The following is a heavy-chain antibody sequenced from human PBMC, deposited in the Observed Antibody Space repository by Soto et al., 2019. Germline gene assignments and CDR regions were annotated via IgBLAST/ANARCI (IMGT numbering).Heavy chain of an antibody. V-gene: IGHV4-59*01. J-gene: IGHJ3*02. CDR1: GGSISSYY. D-gene: IGHD3-10*01. CDR2: IYYSGST. CDR3: ARRYGSAFDI. Sequence: ASETLSLTCTGSGGSISSYYWSCIRQPPGKGLEWIGYIYYSGSTNYNPSLKSRVTISVDTSKNQFSLKLSSVTAADTAVYYCARRYGSAFDIWGQGTMVTVSS.